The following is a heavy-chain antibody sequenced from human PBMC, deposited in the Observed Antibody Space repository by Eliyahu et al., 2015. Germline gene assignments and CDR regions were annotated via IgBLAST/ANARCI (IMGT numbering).Heavy chain of an antibody. V-gene: IGHV3-23*04. Sequence: EVQLVESGGGLVQPGGSLXLSCAASGFTXSSXAXSWVRQAPGKGLEWVSAISGSGGSTYYADSVKGRFTISRDNSKNTLYLQMNSLRAEDTAVYYCAKDCAKVAGLGIICLDAFDIWGQGTMVTVSS. CDR1: GFTXSSXA. J-gene: IGHJ3*02. D-gene: IGHD6-19*01. CDR2: ISGSGGST. CDR3: AKDCAKVAGLGIICLDAFDI.